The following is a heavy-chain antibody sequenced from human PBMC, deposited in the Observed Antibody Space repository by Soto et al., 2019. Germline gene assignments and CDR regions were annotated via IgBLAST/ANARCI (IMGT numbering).Heavy chain of an antibody. D-gene: IGHD3-22*01. V-gene: IGHV3-48*03. CDR2: ISDTSRTI. Sequence: EVQLLESGGGLVQPVGSLTLSCVASGFSLSSHEMNWVRQAPGEGLGWISYISDTSRTIYYADSVRGRFTISRDNAKNSVSLQMNGLGVEDTAVYYCARGDSRSYYYVYAFDVWGQGTVVTVSS. CDR3: ARGDSRSYYYVYAFDV. J-gene: IGHJ3*01. CDR1: GFSLSSHE.